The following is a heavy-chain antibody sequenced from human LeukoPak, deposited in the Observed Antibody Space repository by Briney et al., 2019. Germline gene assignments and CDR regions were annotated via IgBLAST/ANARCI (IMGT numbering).Heavy chain of an antibody. CDR3: ARQFNAYYFDY. CDR2: INHSGST. V-gene: IGHV4-39*01. Sequence: SETLSLTCTVSGGSISSSSYYWSWIRQPPGKGLEWIGEINHSGSTNYNPSLKSRVTISVDTSKNQFSLKLSSVTAADTAVYYCARQFNAYYFDYWGQGTLVTVSS. CDR1: GGSISSSSYY. J-gene: IGHJ4*02.